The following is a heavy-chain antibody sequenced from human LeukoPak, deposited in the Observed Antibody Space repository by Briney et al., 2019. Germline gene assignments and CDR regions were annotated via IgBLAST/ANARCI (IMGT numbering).Heavy chain of an antibody. CDR1: GFTFSSYW. D-gene: IGHD6-19*01. CDR2: INSDGSST. J-gene: IGHJ3*02. V-gene: IGHV3-74*01. Sequence: GGSLRLSCAASGFTFSSYWMHWVRQAPGKGLVWVSRINSDGSSTSYADSVKGRFTISRDNAKNTLYLQMNSLRAEDTAVYYCAKSEYSSGWYDAFDIWGQGTMVTVSS. CDR3: AKSEYSSGWYDAFDI.